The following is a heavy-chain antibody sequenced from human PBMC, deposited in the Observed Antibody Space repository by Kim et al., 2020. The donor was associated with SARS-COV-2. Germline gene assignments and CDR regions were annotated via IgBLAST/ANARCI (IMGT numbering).Heavy chain of an antibody. D-gene: IGHD4-4*01. CDR3: ARAKLQDYYYGMDV. V-gene: IGHV4-31*03. CDR1: GGSISSGGYY. J-gene: IGHJ6*02. Sequence: SETLSLTCTVSGGSISSGGYYWSWIRQHPGKGLEWIGYIYYSGSTYYNPSLKSRVTISVDTSKNQFSLKLSSVTAADTAVYYCARAKLQDYYYGMDVWGQGTTVTVSS. CDR2: IYYSGST.